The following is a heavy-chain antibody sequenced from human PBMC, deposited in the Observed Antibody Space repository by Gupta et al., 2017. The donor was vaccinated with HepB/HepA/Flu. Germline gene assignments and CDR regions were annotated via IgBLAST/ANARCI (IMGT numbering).Heavy chain of an antibody. Sequence: QVQLVESGGGLVKPGGSLRLSCAASGFNFSDYYMSWIRQAPGKGLEWVSYISSSGSTIYYADSVKGRFTISRDNAKNSLYLQMNSLRAEDTAVYYCASGYCSSTSCHDAFDIWGQGTMVTVSS. J-gene: IGHJ3*02. D-gene: IGHD2-2*01. CDR1: GFNFSDYY. V-gene: IGHV3-11*04. CDR3: ASGYCSSTSCHDAFDI. CDR2: ISSSGSTI.